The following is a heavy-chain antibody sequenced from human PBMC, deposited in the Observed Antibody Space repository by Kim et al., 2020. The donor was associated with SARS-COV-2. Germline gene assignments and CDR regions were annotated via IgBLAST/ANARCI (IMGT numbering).Heavy chain of an antibody. J-gene: IGHJ6*02. D-gene: IGHD2-15*01. CDR3: ARHPAVAPLYGMDV. Sequence: PSFQGQVTISADKSISTAYLQWSSLKASDTAMYYCARHPAVAPLYGMDVWGQGTTVTVSS. V-gene: IGHV5-51*01.